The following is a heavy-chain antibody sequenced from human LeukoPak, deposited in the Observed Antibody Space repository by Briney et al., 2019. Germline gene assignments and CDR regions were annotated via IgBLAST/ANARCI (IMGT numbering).Heavy chain of an antibody. CDR1: GYSFTTYW. D-gene: IGHD2-15*01. V-gene: IGHV5-51*01. J-gene: IGHJ3*02. Sequence: GESLKISCKASGYSFTTYWIAWVRQMPGKGLEWMAIIYPSDSDIRYSPSFQGQVSISADKSISTAYLQWSSLKASDTAIYYCARGSGGLGILSFFDIWGQGTMVTVSS. CDR3: ARGSGGLGILSFFDI. CDR2: IYPSDSDI.